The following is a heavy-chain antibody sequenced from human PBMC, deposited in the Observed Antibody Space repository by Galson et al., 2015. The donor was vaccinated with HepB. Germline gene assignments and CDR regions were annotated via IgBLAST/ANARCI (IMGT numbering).Heavy chain of an antibody. CDR1: GGSFGNYY. CDR3: AREGFEHGYSYGNPHGRNFDY. J-gene: IGHJ4*02. V-gene: IGHV4-34*01. Sequence: SETLSLTCTVYGGSFGNYYWSWIRQPPGKGLEWIGEINRSGNTNYNPSLESRVTISVDTSKNQFSLRLNSVSAADTAVYYCAREGFEHGYSYGNPHGRNFDYWGRGTLVTVSS. CDR2: INRSGNT. D-gene: IGHD5-18*01.